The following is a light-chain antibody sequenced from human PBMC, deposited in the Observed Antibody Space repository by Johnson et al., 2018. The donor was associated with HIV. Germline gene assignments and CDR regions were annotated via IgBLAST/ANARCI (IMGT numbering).Light chain of an antibody. CDR1: SSNIGNNY. CDR2: DNN. J-gene: IGLJ1*01. CDR3: GTWDSSLRAFYV. V-gene: IGLV1-51*01. Sequence: QPVLTQPPSVSAAPGQRVTISCSGSSSNIGNNYVSWYQQVPGTAPKLLIYDNNKRPSGIPYRFSGSKSGTSATLGITGLLTGDEADYYCGTWDSSLRAFYVFGTGTKVTVL.